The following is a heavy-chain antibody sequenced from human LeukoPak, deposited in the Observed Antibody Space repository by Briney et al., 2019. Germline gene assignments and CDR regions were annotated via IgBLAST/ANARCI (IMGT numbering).Heavy chain of an antibody. J-gene: IGHJ5*02. CDR2: IIPIFGTA. CDR1: GGTFSSYA. V-gene: IGHV1-69*05. CDR3: AREGDSGSSSWYTNWFDP. Sequence: ASVKVSCKASGGTFSSYAISWVRQAPGQGLEWMGGIIPIFGTANYAQKFQGRVTITTDESTSTAYMKLSSLRSEDTAVYYCAREGDSGSSSWYTNWFDPWGQGTLVTVSS. D-gene: IGHD6-13*01.